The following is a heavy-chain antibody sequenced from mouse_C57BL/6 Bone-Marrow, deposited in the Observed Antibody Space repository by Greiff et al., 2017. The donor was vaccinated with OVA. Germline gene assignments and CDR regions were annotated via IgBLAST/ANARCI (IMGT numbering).Heavy chain of an antibody. D-gene: IGHD1-1*01. J-gene: IGHJ1*03. V-gene: IGHV1-69*01. Sequence: VQLQQPGAELVMPGASVKLSCKASGYTFTSYWMHWVKQRPGQGLEWIGEIDPSDSYTNYNQKFKGKSTLTVDKSSSTAYMQLSSLTSEDSAVYYCARLGYYGSSPYWYFDVWGTGTTVTVSS. CDR2: IDPSDSYT. CDR1: GYTFTSYW. CDR3: ARLGYYGSSPYWYFDV.